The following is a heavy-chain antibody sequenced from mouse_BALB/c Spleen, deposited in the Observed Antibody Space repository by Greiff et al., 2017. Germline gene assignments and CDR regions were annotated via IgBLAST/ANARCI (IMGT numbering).Heavy chain of an antibody. CDR3: ARGGVRGDYAMDY. CDR1: GYTFTSYW. Sequence: VQLHQPGAELVKPGASVKLSCKASGYTFTSYWLHWVKQRPGQGLEWIGEINPSNGRTNYNEKSKSKATLTVDKSSITAYMQLSSLTSEESAVYYCARGGVRGDYAMDYWGQGTSVTVSS. CDR2: INPSNGRT. J-gene: IGHJ4*01. V-gene: IGHV1S81*02. D-gene: IGHD2-2*01.